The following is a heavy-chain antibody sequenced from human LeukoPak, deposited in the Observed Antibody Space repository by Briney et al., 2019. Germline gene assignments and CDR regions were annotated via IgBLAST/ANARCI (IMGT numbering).Heavy chain of an antibody. J-gene: IGHJ6*03. V-gene: IGHV4-4*07. CDR2: IYTSGST. Sequence: PSETLSLTCTVSGGSISSYYWSWIRQPAGKGLECIGRIYTSGSTNYNPSLKSRVTMSVDTSKNQFSLTLSSVTAADTAVYYCARDGSPRIYYYYYMDVWGKGTTVTVSS. CDR1: GGSISSYY. CDR3: ARDGSPRIYYYYYMDV. D-gene: IGHD2-2*01.